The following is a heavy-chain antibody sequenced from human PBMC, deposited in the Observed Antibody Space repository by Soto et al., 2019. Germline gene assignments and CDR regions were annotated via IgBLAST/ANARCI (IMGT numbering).Heavy chain of an antibody. V-gene: IGHV1-69*12. D-gene: IGHD2-15*01. CDR2: IIPIFGTT. Sequence: QVQLVQSGAEVKKPGSSVKVSCKASGGTFSSYAISWVRQAPGQGLEWMGGIIPIFGTTNYAQKFQGRVTIPADESTSKTYRELSSLRSEDTAMYYCARVVTVVKSFHYWYFDLWGRGTLVTVSS. CDR3: ARVVTVVKSFHYWYFDL. J-gene: IGHJ2*01. CDR1: GGTFSSYA.